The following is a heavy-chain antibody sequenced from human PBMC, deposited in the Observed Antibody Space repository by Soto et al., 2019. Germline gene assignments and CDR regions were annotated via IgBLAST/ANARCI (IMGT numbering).Heavy chain of an antibody. Sequence: GGSLRLSCAASGFTFSSYGMHWVRQAPGKGLEWVAVIWYDGRNKYYADSVKGRFTISRDNSKNTLYLQMNSLRAEDTAVYYCARVNTTGYDFWSGSPYGMDVWGQGTTVTVSS. CDR2: IWYDGRNK. CDR3: ARVNTTGYDFWSGSPYGMDV. J-gene: IGHJ6*02. D-gene: IGHD3-3*01. V-gene: IGHV3-33*01. CDR1: GFTFSSYG.